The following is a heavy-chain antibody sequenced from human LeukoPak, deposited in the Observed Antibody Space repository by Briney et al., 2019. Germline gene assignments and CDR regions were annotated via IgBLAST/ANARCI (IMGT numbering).Heavy chain of an antibody. CDR2: IRSKAYGGTT. Sequence: PGGSLRLSCTASGFTFGDYAMSWVRQAPGKGLDWVGFIRSKAYGGTTEYAASVKGRFTISRDDSKSIAYLQMNSLKTEDTAVYYCTRGNYYDSSGYSRWFHPWGQGTLVTVSS. CDR3: TRGNYYDSSGYSRWFHP. D-gene: IGHD3-22*01. J-gene: IGHJ5*02. V-gene: IGHV3-49*04. CDR1: GFTFGDYA.